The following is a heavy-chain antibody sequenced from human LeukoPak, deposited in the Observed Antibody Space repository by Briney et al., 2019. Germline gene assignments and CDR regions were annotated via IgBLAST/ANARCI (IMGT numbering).Heavy chain of an antibody. CDR1: GFTFSSYG. D-gene: IGHD2-2*01. V-gene: IGHV3-30*18. CDR2: ISYDGSNK. J-gene: IGHJ6*02. CDR3: AKTALVPAATYYYYGMDV. Sequence: GGSLRLSCAASGFTFSSYGMHWVRQAPGKGLEWVAVISYDGSNKYYADSVKGRFTISRDNSKNTLYLQMNSLRAEDTAVYYCAKTALVPAATYYYYGMDVWGQGTTDTVSS.